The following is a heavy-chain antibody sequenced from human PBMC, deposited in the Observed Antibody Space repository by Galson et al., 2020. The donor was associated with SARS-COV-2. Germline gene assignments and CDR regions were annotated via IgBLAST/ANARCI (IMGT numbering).Heavy chain of an antibody. CDR1: GYSISSGYY. V-gene: IGHV4-38-2*02. CDR2: IYHSGST. CDR3: ARAPRRYGMDV. Sequence: SETLSLTCTVSGYSISSGYYWGWIRQPPGKGLEWMGSIYHSGSTYYNPSLKSRVTISVDTSKNQFSLKLSSVTAADTAVYYCARAPRRYGMDVWGQGTTVTVSS. J-gene: IGHJ6*02.